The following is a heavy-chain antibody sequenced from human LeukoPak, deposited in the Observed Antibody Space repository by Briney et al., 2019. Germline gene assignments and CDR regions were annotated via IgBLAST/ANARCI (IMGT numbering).Heavy chain of an antibody. CDR2: ISGSGGST. Sequence: PGGSLRLSCAVSEFTFSSRAMSWVRQAPGKGPEWVSAISGSGGSTYYADSVKGRFTISRDNSKNTLYLQMNSLRPEDTAIYYCAKDLGYGDYIDYWGQGTLVTVSS. CDR3: AKDLGYGDYIDY. J-gene: IGHJ4*02. CDR1: EFTFSSRA. V-gene: IGHV3-23*01. D-gene: IGHD4-17*01.